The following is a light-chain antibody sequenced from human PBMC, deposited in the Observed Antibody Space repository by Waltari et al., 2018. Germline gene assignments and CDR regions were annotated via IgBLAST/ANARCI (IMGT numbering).Light chain of an antibody. CDR3: MQGTHWPWT. J-gene: IGKJ1*01. CDR1: QSLVHSDGNTY. V-gene: IGKV2-30*02. Sequence: DVVMTQSPLSLPVTLGQPASISCRSSQSLVHSDGNTYLNWFQQRPGQSPRRLIYKVSNRDSGVPDRFSVSGSGTDFTLKISRVEAEDVGVYYCMQGTHWPWTFGQGTKVDIK. CDR2: KVS.